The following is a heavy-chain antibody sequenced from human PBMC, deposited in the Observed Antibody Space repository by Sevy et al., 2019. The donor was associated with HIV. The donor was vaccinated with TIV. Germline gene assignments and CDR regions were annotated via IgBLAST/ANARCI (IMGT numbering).Heavy chain of an antibody. CDR2: LSGSGDNA. V-gene: IGHV3-23*01. Sequence: GGSLRLSCAASGFTFRNYALGWVRQAPGQGLKWVSALSGSGDNAYYADSVKGRFTISRDNSKNTLNLQMKSLRAEDTAMYYCAKDIAGAYTYGYDSANFDYWGQGTLVTVSS. D-gene: IGHD5-18*01. J-gene: IGHJ4*02. CDR3: AKDIAGAYTYGYDSANFDY. CDR1: GFTFRNYA.